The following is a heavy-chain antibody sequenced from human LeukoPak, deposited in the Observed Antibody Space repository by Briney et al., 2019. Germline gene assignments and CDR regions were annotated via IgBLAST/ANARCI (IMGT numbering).Heavy chain of an antibody. D-gene: IGHD3-3*01. CDR1: GFTFSSYG. CDR3: AKGPYDFWSGYHFQH. CDR2: IRYDGSNK. V-gene: IGHV3-30*02. Sequence: SGGSLRLSCAASGFTFSSYGMHWVRQALGKGLEWVAFIRYDGSNKYYADSVKGRFTISRDNSKNTLYLQMNSLRAEDTAVYYCAKGPYDFWSGYHFQHWGQGTLVTVPS. J-gene: IGHJ1*01.